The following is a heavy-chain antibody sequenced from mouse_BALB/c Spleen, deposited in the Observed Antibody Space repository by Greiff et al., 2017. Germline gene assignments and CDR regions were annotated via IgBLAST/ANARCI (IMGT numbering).Heavy chain of an antibody. V-gene: IGHV5-6-3*01. Sequence: EVNVVESGGGLVQPGGSLKLSCAASGFTFSSYGMSWVRQTPDKRLELVATINSNGGSTYYPDSVKGRFTISRDNAKNTLYLQMSSLKSEDTAMYYCARDLLGYAMDYWGQGTSVTVSS. CDR1: GFTFSSYG. J-gene: IGHJ4*01. CDR2: INSNGGST. CDR3: ARDLLGYAMDY.